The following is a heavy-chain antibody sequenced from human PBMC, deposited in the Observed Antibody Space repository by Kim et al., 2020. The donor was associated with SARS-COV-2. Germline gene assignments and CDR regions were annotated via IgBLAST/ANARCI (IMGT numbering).Heavy chain of an antibody. D-gene: IGHD3-16*01. Sequence: GGSLRLSCAASGFTFSSYGMHWVRQAPGKGLEWVAVIWYDGSNKYYADSVKGRFTISRDNSKNTLYLQMNSLRAEDTAVYYCARGSRGGIWYFDLWGRGTLVTVSS. CDR3: ARGSRGGIWYFDL. CDR1: GFTFSSYG. V-gene: IGHV3-33*01. J-gene: IGHJ2*01. CDR2: IWYDGSNK.